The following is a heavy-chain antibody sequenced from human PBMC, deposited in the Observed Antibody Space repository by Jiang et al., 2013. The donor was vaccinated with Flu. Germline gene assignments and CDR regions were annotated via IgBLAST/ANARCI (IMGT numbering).Heavy chain of an antibody. J-gene: IGHJ4*02. V-gene: IGHV4-31*03. CDR2: IYYSGST. CDR3: ARGGGPRSEYDY. Sequence: TLSLTCTVSGGSISSGGYYWSWIRQHPGKGLEWIGYIYYSGSTYYNPSLKSRVTISVDTSKNQFSLKLSSVTAADTAVYYCARGGGPRSEYDYWGQGTLVTVSS. CDR1: GGSISSGGYY. D-gene: IGHD3-10*01.